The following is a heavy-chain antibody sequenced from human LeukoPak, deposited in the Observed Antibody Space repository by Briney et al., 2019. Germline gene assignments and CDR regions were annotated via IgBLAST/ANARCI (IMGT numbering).Heavy chain of an antibody. Sequence: SETLSLTCTVSGGAISSYYWSWIRQPPGKGLEWIGYIYYSGSTNYNPSLKSRVTISVDTSKNQFSLKLSSATAADTAVYYCARGDPRYDSSGYYPYFDYWGQGTLVTVSS. J-gene: IGHJ4*02. CDR2: IYYSGST. CDR1: GGAISSYY. D-gene: IGHD3-22*01. CDR3: ARGDPRYDSSGYYPYFDY. V-gene: IGHV4-59*01.